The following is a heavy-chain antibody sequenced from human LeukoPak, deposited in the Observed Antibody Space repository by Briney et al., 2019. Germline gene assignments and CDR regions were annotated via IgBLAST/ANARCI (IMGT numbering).Heavy chain of an antibody. Sequence: SETLSLTFTVSGGSISSCYWRWMRQPTGMGREGGGYIYYSGNTNYTHSLKSRVTISVDTSKNPFSLKLSSVTAADTAVYYCARVLRDGYNTVWFDPGGQGPLATVTS. J-gene: IGHJ5*02. CDR3: ARVLRDGYNTVWFDP. V-gene: IGHV4-59*08. D-gene: IGHD5-24*01. CDR2: IYYSGNT. CDR1: GGSISSCY.